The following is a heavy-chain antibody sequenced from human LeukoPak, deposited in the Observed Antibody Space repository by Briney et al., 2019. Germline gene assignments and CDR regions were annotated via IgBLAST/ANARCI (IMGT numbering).Heavy chain of an antibody. Sequence: ASVKASCKASGYTFTSYGISWVRQAPGQGLEWMGWISAYNGNTNYAQKLQGRVTMTTDTSTSTAYMELRSLRSDDTAVYYCARVGSNYYYYYMDVWGKGTTVTISS. CDR1: GYTFTSYG. J-gene: IGHJ6*03. CDR2: ISAYNGNT. CDR3: ARVGSNYYYYYMDV. D-gene: IGHD3-10*01. V-gene: IGHV1-18*01.